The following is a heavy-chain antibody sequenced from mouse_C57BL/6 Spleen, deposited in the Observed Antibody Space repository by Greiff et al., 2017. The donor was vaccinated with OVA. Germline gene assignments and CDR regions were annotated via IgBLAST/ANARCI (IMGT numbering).Heavy chain of an antibody. CDR1: GYSITSGYY. CDR2: ISYDGSN. J-gene: IGHJ4*01. D-gene: IGHD2-5*01. CDR3: ASDSNYEGDY. Sequence: DVKLQESGPGLVKPSQSLSLTCSVTGYSITSGYYWNWIRQFPGNKLEWMGYISYDGSNNYNPSLKNRISITRDTSKNQFFLKLNSVTTEDTATYYCASDSNYEGDYWGQGTSVTVSS. V-gene: IGHV3-6*01.